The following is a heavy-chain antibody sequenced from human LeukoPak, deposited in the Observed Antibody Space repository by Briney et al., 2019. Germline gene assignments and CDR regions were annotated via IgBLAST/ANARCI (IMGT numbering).Heavy chain of an antibody. J-gene: IGHJ6*04. CDR2: IRYDGSNK. D-gene: IGHD3-22*01. CDR1: XFTFSTYG. V-gene: IGHV3-30*02. CDR3: XXYDRGFMDV. Sequence: CAASXFTFSTYGMQWVRQAPGKGLEWVAFIRYDGSNKKYADTVKGRFTISRDNSKNTLYLQMNSLRAEDTAVYYCXXYDRGFMDVWGKGTTVTISS.